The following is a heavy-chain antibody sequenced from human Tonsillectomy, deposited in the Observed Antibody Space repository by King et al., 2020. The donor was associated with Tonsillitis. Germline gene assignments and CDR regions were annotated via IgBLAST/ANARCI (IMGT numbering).Heavy chain of an antibody. CDR3: AREGGYKDV. Sequence: VQLVQSGAEVKKPGASVKVSCKASGYTFIAYYMHWVRQAPGQGLEWMGWINPFSGGTDYAQKFLGRVTMTRDTSISTAYMELSRLSSDDTAVYYCAREGGYKDVWGKGTTVTVSS. CDR1: GYTFIAYY. J-gene: IGHJ6*04. V-gene: IGHV1-2*02. D-gene: IGHD1-14*01. CDR2: INPFSGGT.